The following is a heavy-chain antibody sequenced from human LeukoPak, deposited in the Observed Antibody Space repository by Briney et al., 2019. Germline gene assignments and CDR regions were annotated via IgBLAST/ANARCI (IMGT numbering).Heavy chain of an antibody. Sequence: SETLSLTCAVYGGSFSGYYWSWIRQPPGKGLEWIGEINHSGSTNYNPSLKSRVNISVDTSKNQFSLKLSSVTAADTAVYYCASRWYRNDYYYYYMDVWGKGTTVTISS. CDR3: ASRWYRNDYYYYYMDV. V-gene: IGHV4-34*01. CDR2: INHSGST. CDR1: GGSFSGYY. J-gene: IGHJ6*03. D-gene: IGHD6-13*01.